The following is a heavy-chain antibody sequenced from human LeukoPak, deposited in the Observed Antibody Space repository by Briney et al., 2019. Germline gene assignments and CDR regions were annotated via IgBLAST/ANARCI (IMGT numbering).Heavy chain of an antibody. D-gene: IGHD4-17*01. J-gene: IGHJ3*02. Sequence: GRSVRLSCAASGFTFSSYAMHWVRQAPGKGLEWVAVISYDGGNKYYADSVKGRFTISRDNSKNTLYLQMNSLRAEDTAVYYCARDYGADAFDIWGQGTMVTVSS. V-gene: IGHV3-30-3*01. CDR3: ARDYGADAFDI. CDR2: ISYDGGNK. CDR1: GFTFSSYA.